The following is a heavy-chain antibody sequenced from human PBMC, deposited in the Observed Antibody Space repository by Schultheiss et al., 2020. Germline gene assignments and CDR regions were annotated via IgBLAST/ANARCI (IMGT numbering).Heavy chain of an antibody. J-gene: IGHJ4*02. CDR1: GGTVMSGSYY. Sequence: SETLSLTCTVSGGTVMSGSYYWSWIRQPAGKGLEWIGRIYTSGSTNYNPSLKSRVTMSVDTSKNQFSLKLSSVTAADTAVYYCARDSMVRGVIIWGQGTLVTVSS. CDR3: ARDSMVRGVII. D-gene: IGHD3-10*01. CDR2: IYTSGST. V-gene: IGHV4-61*02.